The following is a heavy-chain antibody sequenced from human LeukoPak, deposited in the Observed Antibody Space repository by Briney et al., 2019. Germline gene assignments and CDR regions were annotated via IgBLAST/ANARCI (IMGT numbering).Heavy chain of an antibody. CDR3: ATRRISRSTRYKWFDP. CDR2: IRSKANSYAT. Sequence: PGGSLRLSCAASGFNFSGSAMHWVRQASGKGLEWVGRIRSKANSYATAYAAPVSGRFTISRDDSKNTAYLQMNSLITEDTAVYYCATRRISRSTRYKWFDPWGQGTLVTVSS. CDR1: GFNFSGSA. J-gene: IGHJ5*02. D-gene: IGHD2-2*01. V-gene: IGHV3-73*01.